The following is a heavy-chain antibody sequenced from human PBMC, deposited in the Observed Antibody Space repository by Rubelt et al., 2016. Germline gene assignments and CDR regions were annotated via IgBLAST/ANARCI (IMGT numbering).Heavy chain of an antibody. D-gene: IGHD3-10*01. CDR2: IYYSGST. J-gene: IGHJ4*02. Sequence: QVQLQQWGAGLLKPSETLSLTCTVSGGSISSSSYYWGWIRQPPGKGLEWIGSIYYSGSTNYNPSLKSRVTISVDTSKNQFSLKLSSVTAADTAVYYCARGGGPNYYGSGYNDYWGQGTLVTVSS. CDR3: ARGGGPNYYGSGYNDY. V-gene: IGHV4-39*07. CDR1: GGSISSSSYY.